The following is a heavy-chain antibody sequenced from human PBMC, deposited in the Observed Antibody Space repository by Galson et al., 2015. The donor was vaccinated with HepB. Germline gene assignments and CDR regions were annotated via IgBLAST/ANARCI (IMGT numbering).Heavy chain of an antibody. CDR3: ARRATGYSYGSWYFDL. D-gene: IGHD5-18*01. J-gene: IGHJ2*01. CDR2: ISGGGGSR. Sequence: SLRLSCAASGFTSNNYAMSWVRQAPGKGLEWVSGISGGGGSRYYADSVKGRFAISRDNSKNTLYLQMNTLGADDTAVYYCARRATGYSYGSWYFDLWGRGTLVTVSS. CDR1: GFTSNNYA. V-gene: IGHV3-23*01.